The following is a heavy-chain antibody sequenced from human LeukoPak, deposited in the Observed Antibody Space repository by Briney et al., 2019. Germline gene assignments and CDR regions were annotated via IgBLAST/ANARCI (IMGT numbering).Heavy chain of an antibody. CDR3: VKDDLFYYDSSDYPH. J-gene: IGHJ4*02. Sequence: GGSLRLSCSASGLTFSSHAMHWARQAPGKGLQYVSAISNNGGTTYYADSVKGRFTISRDNSKNTLYLQMSSLRAEDTAVYYCVKDDLFYYDSSDYPHWGQGTLVTVSS. V-gene: IGHV3-64D*09. CDR1: GLTFSSHA. CDR2: ISNNGGTT. D-gene: IGHD3-22*01.